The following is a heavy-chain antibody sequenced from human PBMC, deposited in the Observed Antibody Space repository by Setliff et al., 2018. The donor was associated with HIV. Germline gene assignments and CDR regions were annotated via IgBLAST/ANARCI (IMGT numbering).Heavy chain of an antibody. J-gene: IGHJ4*02. CDR3: VTSSSWSSRLNF. CDR2: INHSGKT. D-gene: IGHD6-13*01. V-gene: IGHV4-34*01. Sequence: SETLSLTCAVYGGSFSGYYWSWIRQPPGKGLEWIGEINHSGKTNYNPSLKSRVTISVDTSKNQFSLKVTSVTAADTAVYYCVTSSSWSSRLNFWGQGMLVTVSS. CDR1: GGSFSGYY.